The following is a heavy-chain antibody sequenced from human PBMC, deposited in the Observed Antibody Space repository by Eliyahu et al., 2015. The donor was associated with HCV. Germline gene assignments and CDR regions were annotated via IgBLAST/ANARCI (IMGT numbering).Heavy chain of an antibody. Sequence: QITLKESGPTLVKPTQTLTLTCTFSGFSLSTTGVGVGWIRQPPGKALEWLALIYWNDNNRYSPSLTTRLTITKDTSKNQVVLTMTNMDPVDTATYYCARAVFVWYNSGWTGRFDPWGQGTLVTVSS. CDR3: ARAVFVWYNSGWTGRFDP. V-gene: IGHV2-5*01. J-gene: IGHJ5*02. D-gene: IGHD6-19*01. CDR2: IYWNDNN. CDR1: GFSLSTTGVG.